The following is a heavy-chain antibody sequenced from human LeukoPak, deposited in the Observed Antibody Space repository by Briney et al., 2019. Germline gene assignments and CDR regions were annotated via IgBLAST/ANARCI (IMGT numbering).Heavy chain of an antibody. D-gene: IGHD3-22*01. Sequence: SETLSLTCAVSGDSLTSHYWSWIRRPPGKELEWIGYIYSSGSTNYNPSLKSRVTLSVDTSKSQFSPKLNSVTAADTAVYYCARGPAPGYDDTSPFDYWGQGTLVTVSS. CDR1: GDSLTSHY. CDR3: ARGPAPGYDDTSPFDY. J-gene: IGHJ4*02. CDR2: IYSSGST. V-gene: IGHV4-59*11.